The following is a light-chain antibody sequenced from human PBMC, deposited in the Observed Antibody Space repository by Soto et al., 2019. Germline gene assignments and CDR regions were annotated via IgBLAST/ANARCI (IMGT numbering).Light chain of an antibody. J-gene: IGKJ1*01. Sequence: DIVMTQSPDSLAVSLGERATINCRSSQNILYNSNNQNYLAWYQQKPGQPPKLLIYWASTRESGVPDRFSGSGSGTDFTLTISGLQAEDVAVYYCQQHYSTPWTFGQGTKVVVK. CDR3: QQHYSTPWT. CDR2: WAS. V-gene: IGKV4-1*01. CDR1: QNILYNSNNQNY.